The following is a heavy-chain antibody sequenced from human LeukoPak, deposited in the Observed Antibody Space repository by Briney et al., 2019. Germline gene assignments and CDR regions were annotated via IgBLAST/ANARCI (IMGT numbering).Heavy chain of an antibody. D-gene: IGHD6-19*01. J-gene: IGHJ5*02. CDR2: IWYDGSNK. V-gene: IGHV3-33*01. CDR1: GFTFSSYG. CDR3: ARDSSGVNWFDP. Sequence: GRSLRLSCAASGFTFSSYGMHWVRQAPGKGLEWVAVIWYDGSNKYYADSMKGRFTISRDNSKNTLYLQMNSLRAEDTAVYYCARDSSGVNWFDPWGQGTLVTVSS.